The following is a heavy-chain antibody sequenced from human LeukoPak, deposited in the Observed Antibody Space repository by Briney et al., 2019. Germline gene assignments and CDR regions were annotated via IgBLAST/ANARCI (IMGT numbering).Heavy chain of an antibody. J-gene: IGHJ4*02. CDR3: ARDGRGYSYGYTFDY. D-gene: IGHD5-18*01. CDR2: IKQDGSEK. V-gene: IGHV3-7*05. CDR1: GFTFSDYA. Sequence: GGSLRLSCAASGFTFSDYAMHWVRQAPGKGLEWVANIKQDGSEKYYVDSVKGRFTISRDNAKNSLYLQMNRLRAEDTAVYYCARDGRGYSYGYTFDYWGQGTLVTVSS.